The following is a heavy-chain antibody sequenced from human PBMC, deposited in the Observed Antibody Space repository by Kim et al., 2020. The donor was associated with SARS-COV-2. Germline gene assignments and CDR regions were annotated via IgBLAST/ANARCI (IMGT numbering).Heavy chain of an antibody. Sequence: VGSLRLSCAASGFSFNSYAMTWVRQAPGKGLEWVCTISGSGGSAYYAESVKGRFTISRDNSRNTFYLQMNSLTVEDTAIYYCAKGSSASYYASYFDFWGPGTVVTVSS. J-gene: IGHJ4*02. V-gene: IGHV3-23*01. D-gene: IGHD2-2*01. CDR1: GFSFNSYA. CDR2: ISGSGGSA. CDR3: AKGSSASYYASYFDF.